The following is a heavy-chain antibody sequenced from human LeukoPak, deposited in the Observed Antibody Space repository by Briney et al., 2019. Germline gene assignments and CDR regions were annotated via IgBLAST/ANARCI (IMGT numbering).Heavy chain of an antibody. D-gene: IGHD5-12*01. V-gene: IGHV3-21*01. CDR2: MTASGVT. Sequence: GGSLRLSCAASGFSFNFHSMNWVRQAPGKGLEWISYMTASGVTMYAESVYGRFTTSRDNDKKSVYLQMISLRVEDTAVYFCTRDGGHSGFDFDYWGQGTLVSVSS. CDR3: TRDGGHSGFDFDY. J-gene: IGHJ4*02. CDR1: GFSFNFHS.